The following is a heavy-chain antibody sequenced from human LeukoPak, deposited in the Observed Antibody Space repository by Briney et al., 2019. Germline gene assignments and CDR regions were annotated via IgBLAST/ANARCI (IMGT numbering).Heavy chain of an antibody. D-gene: IGHD3-10*01. Sequence: GRSLRLSCAASGFTFSSYGMHWVRQAPGKGLEWVAFIRYDGSNKYFADSVKGRFTISRDSSKNTLYLQMNSLRVDDTAVYYCAKDGTRGIRFGKIPHYFDYWGQGTLVTVSS. CDR2: IRYDGSNK. CDR3: AKDGTRGIRFGKIPHYFDY. V-gene: IGHV3-30*02. CDR1: GFTFSSYG. J-gene: IGHJ4*02.